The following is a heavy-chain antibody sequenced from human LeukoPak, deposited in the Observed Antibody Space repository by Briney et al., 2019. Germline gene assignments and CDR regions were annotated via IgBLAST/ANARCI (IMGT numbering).Heavy chain of an antibody. J-gene: IGHJ4*02. CDR2: INPNSGGT. CDR1: GYTFTGYY. CDR3: ARALLGLPTDY. Sequence: ASVKVPCKASGYTFTGYYMHWVRQAPGQGLEWMAWINPNSGGTNYAQKFQGRVTVTRDTSITTAYMELSGLRSDDTAVYYCARALLGLPTDYWGQGTLVTVSS. V-gene: IGHV1-2*02.